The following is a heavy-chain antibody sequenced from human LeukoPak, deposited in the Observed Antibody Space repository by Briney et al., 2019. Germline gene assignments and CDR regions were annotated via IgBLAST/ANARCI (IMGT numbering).Heavy chain of an antibody. CDR3: ARFTHDYVWGSYRPYFDY. J-gene: IGHJ4*02. Sequence: SQTLSLTCTVSGGSISSGDYYWSWIRQPPGKGLEWIGYIYYSGSTYYNPSLKSRVTISVDTSKNQFSLKLSSVTAADTAVYYCARFTHDYVWGSYRPYFDYWGQGTLVTVSS. V-gene: IGHV4-30-4*08. CDR1: GGSISSGDYY. CDR2: IYYSGST. D-gene: IGHD3-16*02.